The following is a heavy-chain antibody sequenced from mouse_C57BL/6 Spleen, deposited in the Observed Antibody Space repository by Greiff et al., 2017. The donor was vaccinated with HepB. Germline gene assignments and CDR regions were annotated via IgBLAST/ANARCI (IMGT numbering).Heavy chain of an antibody. J-gene: IGHJ4*01. D-gene: IGHD1-1*01. V-gene: IGHV1-50*01. Sequence: QVQLQQPGAELVKPGASVKLSCKASGYTFTSYWMQWVKQRPGQGLEWIGEIDPYDSDTNYNQKFKGKATLNVDTSSSTAYMQLSSLTSEDSAVYYCARGVITTIPPYAMDDWGQGTSVTVSS. CDR2: IDPYDSDT. CDR3: ARGVITTIPPYAMDD. CDR1: GYTFTSYW.